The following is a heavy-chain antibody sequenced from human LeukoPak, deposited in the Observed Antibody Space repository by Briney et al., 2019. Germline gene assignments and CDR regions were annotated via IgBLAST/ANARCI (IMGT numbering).Heavy chain of an antibody. CDR2: ISPSSTTI. Sequence: QAGGSLRLSCAASGFTFSTYNMSWVRQAPGKGLEWVSYISPSSTTIYYADSVKGRFTISRDNAKNSLYLQMNSLREEDTAVYYCARGAGIWGQGTKVTVSS. J-gene: IGHJ3*02. V-gene: IGHV3-48*02. CDR1: GFTFSTYN. CDR3: ARGAGI.